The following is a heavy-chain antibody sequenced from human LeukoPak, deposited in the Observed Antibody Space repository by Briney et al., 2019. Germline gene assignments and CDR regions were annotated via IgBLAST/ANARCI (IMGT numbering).Heavy chain of an antibody. CDR3: AWFPTMVRGVIITSHAFDI. D-gene: IGHD3-10*01. J-gene: IGHJ3*02. CDR1: GGTFSSYA. Sequence: SVKVSCKASGGTFSSYAISWVRQAPGQGLEWMGGIIPIFGTANYAQKFQGRVTITTDESTSTAYMELSSLRSEDTAVYYCAWFPTMVRGVIITSHAFDIWGQGTMVTVSS. V-gene: IGHV1-69*05. CDR2: IIPIFGTA.